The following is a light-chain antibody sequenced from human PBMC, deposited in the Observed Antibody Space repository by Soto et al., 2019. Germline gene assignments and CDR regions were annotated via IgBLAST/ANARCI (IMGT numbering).Light chain of an antibody. J-gene: IGKJ1*01. V-gene: IGKV3-20*01. CDR2: DAS. Sequence: EIVLTQSPGTLSLSPGDRATLSCRASQSVSSTYLAWYQQKPGQSPRLLIYDASSRATGVPDRFSGSGSGTDFTLTISRLETEDFAVFYCQPYGSSPRTVGQGTQVEIK. CDR3: QPYGSSPRT. CDR1: QSVSSTY.